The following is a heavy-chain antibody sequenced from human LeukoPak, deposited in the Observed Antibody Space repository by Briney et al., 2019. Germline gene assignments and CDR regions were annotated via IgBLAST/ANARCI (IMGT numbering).Heavy chain of an antibody. Sequence: GRSLRLSCAASGFTFSSYAMHWVRQAPGKGLEWVAVISYDGSNKYYADSVKGRFTISRDNSKNTLYLQMNSLRAEDTAVYYCGRVVVGALFDYWGQGTLVTVSS. V-gene: IGHV3-30-3*01. J-gene: IGHJ4*02. CDR3: GRVVVGALFDY. CDR1: GFTFSSYA. CDR2: ISYDGSNK. D-gene: IGHD1-26*01.